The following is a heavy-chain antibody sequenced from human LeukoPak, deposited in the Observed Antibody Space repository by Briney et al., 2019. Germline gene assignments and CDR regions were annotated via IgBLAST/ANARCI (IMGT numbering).Heavy chain of an antibody. CDR1: GYTFTSYY. D-gene: IGHD2-15*01. CDR3: ARDGYCSGGSCYPNYYYYGMDV. V-gene: IGHV1-46*01. J-gene: IGHJ6*02. CDR2: INPSGGST. Sequence: ASVKVSCKASGYTFTSYYMHWVRQAPGQGLEWMGIINPSGGSTSYAQKLQGRVTMTTDTSTSTAYMELRSLGSDDTAVYYCARDGYCSGGSCYPNYYYYGMDVWGQGTTVTVSS.